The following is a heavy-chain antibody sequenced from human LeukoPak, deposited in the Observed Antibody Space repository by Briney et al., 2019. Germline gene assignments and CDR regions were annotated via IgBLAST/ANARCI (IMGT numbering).Heavy chain of an antibody. Sequence: ASVKVSCKASGYTFTGYYMHWVRQAPGQGLEWMGRINPNSGGTNYAQKFQGRVTMTRDTSISTAYMELSRLRSDDTAVYYCARVPITMVRGVTSPHFDYWGQGTLVTVSS. D-gene: IGHD3-10*01. J-gene: IGHJ4*02. CDR2: INPNSGGT. CDR1: GYTFTGYY. V-gene: IGHV1-2*06. CDR3: ARVPITMVRGVTSPHFDY.